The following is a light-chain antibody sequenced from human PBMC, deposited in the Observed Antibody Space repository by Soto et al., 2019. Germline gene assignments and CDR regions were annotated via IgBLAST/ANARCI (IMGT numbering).Light chain of an antibody. CDR1: QSISTN. CDR2: GAS. V-gene: IGKV3-15*01. Sequence: EIVITQSPVPLSVSPGERATLSCRASQSISTNLAWYQQKPGQAPRLLIYGASTRASGIPARFSGSGSGTEFTLTISSLQPEDFATYYCQQYNSYPITFGQGTRLEIK. J-gene: IGKJ5*01. CDR3: QQYNSYPIT.